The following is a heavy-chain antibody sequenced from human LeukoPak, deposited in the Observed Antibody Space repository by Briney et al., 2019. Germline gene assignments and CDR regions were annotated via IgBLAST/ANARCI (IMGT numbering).Heavy chain of an antibody. J-gene: IGHJ3*02. CDR3: AREGPDIVVVPASAFDI. Sequence: GGSLRLSCAASGFTFSIYWMGWVRQAPGKGLEWVANIKQDGSEKYYVDSVKGRFTISRDNAKNSLYLQMNSLRAEDTAVYYCAREGPDIVVVPASAFDIWGQGTMVTVSS. D-gene: IGHD2-2*01. V-gene: IGHV3-7*01. CDR2: IKQDGSEK. CDR1: GFTFSIYW.